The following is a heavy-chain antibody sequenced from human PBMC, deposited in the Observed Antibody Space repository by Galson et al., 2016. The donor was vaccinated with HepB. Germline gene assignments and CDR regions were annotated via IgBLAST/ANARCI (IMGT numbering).Heavy chain of an antibody. CDR1: GFSFDDYA. Sequence: SLRLSCAASGFSFDDYAMHWVRQAPGKGLEWISLISWDGRSTFYADSIEGRFTIPRDNTKNSLYLHMTSLRPEDTAFYYCAKDLDGTARPVAGYWGQGTLVTVSS. CDR2: ISWDGRST. V-gene: IGHV3-43D*03. CDR3: AKDLDGTARPVAGY. D-gene: IGHD6-19*01. J-gene: IGHJ4*02.